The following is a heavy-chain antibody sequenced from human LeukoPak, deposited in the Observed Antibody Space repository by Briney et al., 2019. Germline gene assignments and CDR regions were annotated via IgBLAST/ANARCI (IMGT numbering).Heavy chain of an antibody. J-gene: IGHJ4*02. D-gene: IGHD5-18*01. V-gene: IGHV4-34*01. Sequence: PGGALRLSCAASGFTFSSYWMSWIRQPPGKGLEWIGEINHSGSTNYNPSLKSRVTISVDTSKNQFSLKLSSVTAADTAVYYCARGSARVDTAMVPLDYWGQGTLVTVSS. CDR1: GFTFSSYW. CDR3: ARGSARVDTAMVPLDY. CDR2: INHSGST.